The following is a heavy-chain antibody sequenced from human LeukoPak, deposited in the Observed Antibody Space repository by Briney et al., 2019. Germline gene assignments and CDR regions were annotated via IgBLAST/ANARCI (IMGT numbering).Heavy chain of an antibody. CDR3: ATWAFYHSLDV. J-gene: IGHJ6*02. Sequence: GGSLRLACAASGFKLGSFEMHWVRQAPGKGMEWVSLIDKDGRKTYYADSVKGRFTISRDNSKNSLYLQMTSLRTEDTALYYCATWAFYHSLDVWGQGATVTVSS. D-gene: IGHD1-26*01. V-gene: IGHV3-43*02. CDR2: IDKDGRKT. CDR1: GFKLGSFE.